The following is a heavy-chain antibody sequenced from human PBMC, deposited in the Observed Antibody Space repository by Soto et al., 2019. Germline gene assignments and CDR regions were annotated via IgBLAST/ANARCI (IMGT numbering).Heavy chain of an antibody. J-gene: IGHJ4*02. Sequence: QVQLVQSGAEVKKPGSSVKVSCKSSGDTFSSYAISWVRQAPGQGLEWMGGIVPIFGTARYAQKFQDRVTITADEATNTAYMELSSLRSHDTAVYYCARDRKNRDGYNYRLFDWGQGTLVVVSS. V-gene: IGHV1-69*01. CDR3: ARDRKNRDGYNYRLFD. D-gene: IGHD5-12*01. CDR2: IVPIFGTA. CDR1: GDTFSSYA.